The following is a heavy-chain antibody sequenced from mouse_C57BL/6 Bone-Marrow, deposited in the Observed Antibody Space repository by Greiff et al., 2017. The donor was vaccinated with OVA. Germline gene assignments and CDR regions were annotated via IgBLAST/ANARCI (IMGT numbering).Heavy chain of an antibody. CDR3: ARSVGYSNYDGFPH. CDR2: IHPNSGST. V-gene: IGHV1-64*01. J-gene: IGHJ2*01. D-gene: IGHD2-5*01. CDR1: GYTFTSYW. Sequence: QVQLQQPGAELVKPGASVKLSCKASGYTFTSYWMHWVKQRPGQGLEWIGMIHPNSGSTNYNEKFKSKATLTVDKSSSTAYMQLSSLTSEDSAVYYCARSVGYSNYDGFPHWGQGTTLTVSS.